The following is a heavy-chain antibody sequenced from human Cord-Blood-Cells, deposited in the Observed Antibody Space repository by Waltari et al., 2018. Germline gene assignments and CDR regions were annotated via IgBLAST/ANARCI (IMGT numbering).Heavy chain of an antibody. J-gene: IGHJ4*02. V-gene: IGHV3-33*01. Sequence: QVQLVESGGGVVQPGRSLRLSCAASGFTFSSSGMHWVRQAPGKGLEWVAVIWYDGSNKYYADSVKGRFTISRDNSKNTLYLQMNSLRAEDTAVYYCARDKSGYDSLLDYWGQGTLVTVSS. CDR1: GFTFSSSG. CDR3: ARDKSGYDSLLDY. CDR2: IWYDGSNK. D-gene: IGHD5-12*01.